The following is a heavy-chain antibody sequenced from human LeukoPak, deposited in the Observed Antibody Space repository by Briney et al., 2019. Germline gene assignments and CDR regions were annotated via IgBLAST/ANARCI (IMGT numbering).Heavy chain of an antibody. J-gene: IGHJ4*02. V-gene: IGHV3-66*01. CDR2: IYSGGST. D-gene: IGHD3-22*01. CDR1: GFTVSSNY. Sequence: GGSLRLSCAASGFTVSSNYMSWVRQAPGKGLEWVSVIYSGGSTYYADSVKGRFTISRDNSKNTLYLQMNSLRAEDTAVYYCAKGMGDTMIVVAPDYWGQGTLVTVSS. CDR3: AKGMGDTMIVVAPDY.